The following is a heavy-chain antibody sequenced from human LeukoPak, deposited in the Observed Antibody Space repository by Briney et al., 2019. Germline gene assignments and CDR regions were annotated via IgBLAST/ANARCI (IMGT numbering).Heavy chain of an antibody. D-gene: IGHD3-9*01. J-gene: IGHJ6*03. Sequence: GGSLRLSCAASGFTFSSYGMSWVRQAPGKGLQWVSVIIGSGSSTYYADSVKGRFTISRDNAKNSLYLQMNSLRDEDTAVYYCARGSDILTGYYSAYYYYMDVWGKGTTVTVSS. CDR1: GFTFSSYG. V-gene: IGHV3-23*01. CDR3: ARGSDILTGYYSAYYYYMDV. CDR2: IIGSGSST.